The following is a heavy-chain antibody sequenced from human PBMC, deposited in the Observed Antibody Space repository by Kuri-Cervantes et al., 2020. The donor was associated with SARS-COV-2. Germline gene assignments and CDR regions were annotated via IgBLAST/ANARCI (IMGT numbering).Heavy chain of an antibody. V-gene: IGHV3-48*02. J-gene: IGHJ6*02. Sequence: GGSLRLCCAASGFTCSSYSMNWVRQAPGKGLEWVSYISSSSSTIYYADSVKGRFTISRDNAKNSLYLQMTSLRDEDTAVYYCARGYCSSTSCPPYYYYGMDVWGQGTTVTVSS. CDR1: GFTCSSYS. CDR3: ARGYCSSTSCPPYYYYGMDV. D-gene: IGHD2-2*01. CDR2: ISSSSSTI.